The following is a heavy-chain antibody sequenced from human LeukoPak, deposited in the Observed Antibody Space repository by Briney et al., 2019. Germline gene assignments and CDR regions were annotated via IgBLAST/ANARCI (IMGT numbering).Heavy chain of an antibody. CDR2: IKQDGSEK. Sequence: GGSLRLSCAASGFTFSSYWMSWVRQAPGKGLEWVANIKQDGSEKYYVDSVKGRFTISRDNAKNSLYLQMNSLRVEDTAVYFCARDNGDSSSGLDYWGQGTLVTVSS. J-gene: IGHJ4*02. V-gene: IGHV3-7*01. CDR3: ARDNGDSSSGLDY. CDR1: GFTFSSYW. D-gene: IGHD6-13*01.